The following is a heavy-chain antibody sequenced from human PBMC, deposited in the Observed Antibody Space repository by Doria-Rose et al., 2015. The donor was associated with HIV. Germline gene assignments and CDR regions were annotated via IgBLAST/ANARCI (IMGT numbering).Heavy chain of an antibody. J-gene: IGHJ1*01. CDR2: INHGGST. CDR1: GGSFSGYY. Sequence: QVPLQQWCAGLLKPSETLSLTCAVYGGSFSGYYWTRLRQSPGKGLEWIGEINHGGSTNYNPSLKSRVTISLDMSKNQFSRKVTSVTAADTAVYYCARGPSDFGDYVAFQHWGQGTLVTVSS. CDR3: ARGPSDFGDYVAFQH. D-gene: IGHD4-17*01. V-gene: IGHV4-34*01.